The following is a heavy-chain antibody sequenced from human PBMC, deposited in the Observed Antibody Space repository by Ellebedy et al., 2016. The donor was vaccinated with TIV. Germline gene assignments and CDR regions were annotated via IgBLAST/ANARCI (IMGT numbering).Heavy chain of an antibody. V-gene: IGHV1-46*01. J-gene: IGHJ4*02. D-gene: IGHD3-9*01. Sequence: ASVKVSCKASGYTFTGYYMHWVRQAPGQGLEWMGIINPSGGSTSYAQKFQGRVTMTRDTSTSTVYMELSSLRSEDTAVYYCARVDHYDILTGYYGLGFDYWGQGTLVTVSS. CDR1: GYTFTGYY. CDR3: ARVDHYDILTGYYGLGFDY. CDR2: INPSGGST.